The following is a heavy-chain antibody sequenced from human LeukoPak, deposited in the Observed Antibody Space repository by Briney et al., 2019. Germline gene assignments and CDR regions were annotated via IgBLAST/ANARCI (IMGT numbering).Heavy chain of an antibody. V-gene: IGHV3-66*01. CDR2: IYSGGST. D-gene: IGHD3-10*01. CDR1: GFTVSSNY. Sequence: PGGSLRLSCAASGFTVSSNYMSWVRQAPGKGLEWVSVIYSGGSTYYADSVKGRFTISRDNSKNTLYLQMNSLRAEDTALYYCARVSVVTMHAFDIWGQGTMVTVSS. J-gene: IGHJ3*02. CDR3: ARVSVVTMHAFDI.